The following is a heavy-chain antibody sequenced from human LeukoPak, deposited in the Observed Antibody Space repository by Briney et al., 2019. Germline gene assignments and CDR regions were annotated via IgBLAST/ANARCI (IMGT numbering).Heavy chain of an antibody. CDR3: AREYSGNYNY. Sequence: KPSETLSLTCTVSGGSISSYYWSWIRQPPGKGLEWIGYIYYSGSTNYNPSLKSRVTISVDTSRNQFSLKLSSVTAADTAVHYCAREYSGNYNYWGQGTLVTVSS. V-gene: IGHV4-59*01. CDR1: GGSISSYY. CDR2: IYYSGST. J-gene: IGHJ4*02. D-gene: IGHD1-26*01.